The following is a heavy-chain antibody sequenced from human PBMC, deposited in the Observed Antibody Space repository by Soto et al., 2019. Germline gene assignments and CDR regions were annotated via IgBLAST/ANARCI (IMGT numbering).Heavy chain of an antibody. J-gene: IGHJ4*02. D-gene: IGHD3-22*01. V-gene: IGHV1-69*13. Sequence: SVKVSCKASGGTFSSYAISWVRQAPGQGLEWMGGIIPIFGTANYAQKFQGRVTIAADESTSTAYMELSSLRSEDTAVYYCAREVFDDSSGYYFDYWGQGTLVTVSS. CDR1: GGTFSSYA. CDR2: IIPIFGTA. CDR3: AREVFDDSSGYYFDY.